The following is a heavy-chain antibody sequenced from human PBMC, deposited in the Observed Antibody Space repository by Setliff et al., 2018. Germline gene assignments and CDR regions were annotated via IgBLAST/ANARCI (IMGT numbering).Heavy chain of an antibody. CDR1: GGSINSGVYY. J-gene: IGHJ4*02. V-gene: IGHV4-31*03. D-gene: IGHD7-27*01. CDR3: ARDPGDRQVDY. Sequence: SETLSLTCTVSGGSINSGVYYWGWIRQPPGKGLEWIGYIYYTGSTYYNPSLKSRVTISVDTSKNQFSLKLSSVTAADTAVYYCARDPGDRQVDYWGQGTLVTVSS. CDR2: IYYTGST.